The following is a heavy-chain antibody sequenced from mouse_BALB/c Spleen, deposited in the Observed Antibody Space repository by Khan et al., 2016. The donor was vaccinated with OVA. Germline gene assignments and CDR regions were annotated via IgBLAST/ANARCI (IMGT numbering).Heavy chain of an antibody. D-gene: IGHD2-1*01. J-gene: IGHJ3*01. CDR3: ARGGRYGIFAY. CDR1: GYTFTTYC. V-gene: IGHV1-7*01. Sequence: QIQLQQSGAELAKPGASVKMSCKASGYTFTTYCLHWVKQRPGQGLEWIGYIDPSTGYTEHNQKLKDKATLTTDKSSRTAYMQLSSLTSEDSAVYYCARGGRYGIFAYWGQGTVVTVSA. CDR2: IDPSTGYT.